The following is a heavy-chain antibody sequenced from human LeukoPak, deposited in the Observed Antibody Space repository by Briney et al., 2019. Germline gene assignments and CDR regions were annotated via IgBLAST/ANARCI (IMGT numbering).Heavy chain of an antibody. Sequence: SGGSLRLSCAASGFTFSRSWMSWVRRAPGKGLEWVANIKQDGSEKFYVDSVKGRFTISRDNTKNSLYVQMNSLRVEDTAVYYCLTSGGAHWGQGTLVTVSS. CDR1: GFTFSRSW. D-gene: IGHD3-16*01. J-gene: IGHJ4*02. V-gene: IGHV3-7*01. CDR3: LTSGGAH. CDR2: IKQDGSEK.